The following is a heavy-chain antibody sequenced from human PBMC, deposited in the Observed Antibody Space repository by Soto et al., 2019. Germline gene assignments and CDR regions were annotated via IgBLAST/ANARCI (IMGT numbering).Heavy chain of an antibody. D-gene: IGHD1-1*01. CDR3: VKLKTRNNL. V-gene: IGHV3-7*03. J-gene: IGHJ1*01. CDR1: GFPISNYW. CDR2: INPDGSLK. Sequence: GGSLRLSCVASGFPISNYWMSWLRQAPGKGLEWAAHINPDGSLKYYLDSVRGRFTISRDIFKNSLYLEMNSLRVEDTAVYYCVKLKTRNNLWGQGTLFTVSS.